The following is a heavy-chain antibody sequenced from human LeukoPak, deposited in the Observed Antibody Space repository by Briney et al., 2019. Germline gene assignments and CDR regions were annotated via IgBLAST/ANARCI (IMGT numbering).Heavy chain of an antibody. CDR3: AKGRRRVVVAAKDYYYYGMDV. D-gene: IGHD2-15*01. Sequence: GGSLRLSCAASGFTFSSYGMHWVRQAPGKGLEWVAVISYDGSNKYYADSVKGRFTISRDNSKNTLYLQMNSLRAEDTAVYYCAKGRRRVVVAAKDYYYYGMDVWGQGTLVTVSS. V-gene: IGHV3-30*18. CDR2: ISYDGSNK. CDR1: GFTFSSYG. J-gene: IGHJ6*02.